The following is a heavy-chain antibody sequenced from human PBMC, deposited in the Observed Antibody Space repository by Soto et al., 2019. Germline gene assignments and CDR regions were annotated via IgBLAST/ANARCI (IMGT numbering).Heavy chain of an antibody. D-gene: IGHD5-12*01. CDR2: ISPSDGST. J-gene: IGHJ4*02. Sequence: ASVKISCKASGYTFTSYEMYWVRQAPGQGLEWMGIISPSDGSTTYAQKFQGRVTMTRDTSTSTVYMELSSLRSEDTAVYYCARDRRDGYNTFDYWGQGTLVTVSS. CDR3: ARDRRDGYNTFDY. V-gene: IGHV1-46*01. CDR1: GYTFTSYE.